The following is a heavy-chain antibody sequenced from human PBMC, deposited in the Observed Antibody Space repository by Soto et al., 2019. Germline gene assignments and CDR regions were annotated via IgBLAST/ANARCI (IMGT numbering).Heavy chain of an antibody. D-gene: IGHD3-22*01. V-gene: IGHV4-4*07. J-gene: IGHJ5*02. Sequence: SETLSLTCTVSGGSISSYYWSWIRQPAGKGLEWIGRIYTSGSTNYNPSLKSRVTMSVDTSKNQFSLKLSSVTAADTAVYYCARDWGSITMIVPWFDPWGQGSLVTVSS. CDR3: ARDWGSITMIVPWFDP. CDR1: GGSISSYY. CDR2: IYTSGST.